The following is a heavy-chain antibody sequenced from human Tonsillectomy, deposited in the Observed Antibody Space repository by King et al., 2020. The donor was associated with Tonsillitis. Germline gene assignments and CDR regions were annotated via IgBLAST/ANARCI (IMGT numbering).Heavy chain of an antibody. CDR1: GGSISSYY. V-gene: IGHV4-59*01. CDR3: VRGLSMITFGGVISIDAFDI. CDR2: IYYSGST. J-gene: IGHJ3*02. D-gene: IGHD3-16*02. Sequence: VQLQESGPGLVKPSETLSLTCTVSGGSISSYYWSWIRQPPGKGLEWFGYIYYSGSTNYNPSLKSRVTISVDASKNQFSLKLTSVTAADTAVYYCVRGLSMITFGGVISIDAFDIWGQGTMVTVSS.